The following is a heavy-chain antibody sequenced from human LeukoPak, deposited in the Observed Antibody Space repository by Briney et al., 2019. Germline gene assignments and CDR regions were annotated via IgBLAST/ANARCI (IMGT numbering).Heavy chain of an antibody. J-gene: IGHJ4*02. CDR2: IYTSGNT. V-gene: IGHV4-4*07. D-gene: IGHD3-22*01. CDR1: GASSSSYY. CDR3: ARSPLSNSGYYSFDY. Sequence: SETLSLTCTVSGASSSSYYWSWIRQPARKALEWIGRIYTSGNTHYNPSLKSRVTMSVDTSKNQFSLKLSSVTAADTAVYYCARSPLSNSGYYSFDYWGQGTLVTVSS.